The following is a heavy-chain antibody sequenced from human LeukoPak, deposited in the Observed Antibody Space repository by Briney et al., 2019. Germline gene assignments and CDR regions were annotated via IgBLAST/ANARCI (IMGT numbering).Heavy chain of an antibody. J-gene: IGHJ4*02. V-gene: IGHV1-46*01. CDR1: GYNFISYY. D-gene: IGHD4-17*01. Sequence: ASVKVSCKASGYNFISYYMHWVRQAPGQGLEWMGIINPSGGSTSYAQKFQDRVTMTRDTSTSTVYMELSRLRSDDTAVYYCARAATVTTSLDYWGQGTLVTVFS. CDR2: INPSGGST. CDR3: ARAATVTTSLDY.